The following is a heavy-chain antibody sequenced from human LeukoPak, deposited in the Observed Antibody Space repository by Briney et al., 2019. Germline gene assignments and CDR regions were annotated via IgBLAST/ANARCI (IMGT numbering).Heavy chain of an antibody. J-gene: IGHJ4*02. CDR2: IYYSGST. CDR1: GSSISSSSYY. V-gene: IGHV4-39*07. D-gene: IGHD3-10*01. CDR3: ARDIWRQRIDY. Sequence: SETLSLTCTVSGSSISSSSYYWGWIRQPPGEGLEWIGSIYYSGSTYYNPSLKSRVTISVDTSKNQFSLKLSSVTAADTAVYYCARDIWRQRIDYWGQGTLVTVSS.